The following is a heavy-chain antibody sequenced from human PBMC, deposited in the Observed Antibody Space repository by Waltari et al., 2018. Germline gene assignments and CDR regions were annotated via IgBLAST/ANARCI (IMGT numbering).Heavy chain of an antibody. CDR3: ARRRFLEWLSPFDY. V-gene: IGHV3-48*04. D-gene: IGHD3-3*01. Sequence: EVQLVESGGGLVQPGGSLRLSCAASGFTFSSYSMNWVRQAPGKGLEWVSYISSSSSTIYYADSVKGRFTISRDNAKNSLYLQMNSLRAEDTAVYYCARRRFLEWLSPFDYWGQGTLVTVSS. J-gene: IGHJ4*02. CDR1: GFTFSSYS. CDR2: ISSSSSTI.